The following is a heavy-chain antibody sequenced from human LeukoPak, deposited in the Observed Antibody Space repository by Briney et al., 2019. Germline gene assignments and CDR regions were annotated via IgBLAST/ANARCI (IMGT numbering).Heavy chain of an antibody. CDR1: GFTFSSYA. D-gene: IGHD5-18*01. V-gene: IGHV3-30*14. Sequence: PGGSLRLSCAASGFTFSSYAMHWVRQAPGKGLEWVAVISYDGSNKYYADSVKGRFTISRDNSKNTLYLQMNSLRAEDTAVYYCAKFRVQLWLVKGAFDIWGQGTMVTVSS. J-gene: IGHJ3*02. CDR3: AKFRVQLWLVKGAFDI. CDR2: ISYDGSNK.